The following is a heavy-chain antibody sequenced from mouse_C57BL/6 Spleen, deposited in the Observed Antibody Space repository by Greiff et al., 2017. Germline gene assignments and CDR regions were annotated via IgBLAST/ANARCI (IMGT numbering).Heavy chain of an antibody. CDR1: GFTFSSYA. CDR2: ISSGGDYI. D-gene: IGHD1-1*01. CDR3: TRDDYYGSSSAWFAY. Sequence: EVMLVESGAGLVKPGGSLKLSCAASGFTFSSYAMSWVRQTPEKRLEWVAYISSGGDYIYYADTVKGRFTISRDNARNTLYLQMSSLKSEDTAMYYCTRDDYYGSSSAWFAYWGQGTLVTVSA. V-gene: IGHV5-9-1*02. J-gene: IGHJ3*01.